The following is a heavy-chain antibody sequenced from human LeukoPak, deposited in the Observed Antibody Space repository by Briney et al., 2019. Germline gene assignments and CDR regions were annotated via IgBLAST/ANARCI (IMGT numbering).Heavy chain of an antibody. CDR1: GGSVRSNSYY. D-gene: IGHD3-10*01. J-gene: IGHJ5*02. Sequence: SETLSLTCTVSGGSVRSNSYYWSWIRQPPGKGLEWVGYIHYSGSTKYNPSLKSRVTISIDTSKNQCSLKLSSVTAADTAVYYCARDFNYYGSGSFWFDPRGQGTLVTVSS. CDR3: ARDFNYYGSGSFWFDP. CDR2: IHYSGST. V-gene: IGHV4-61*01.